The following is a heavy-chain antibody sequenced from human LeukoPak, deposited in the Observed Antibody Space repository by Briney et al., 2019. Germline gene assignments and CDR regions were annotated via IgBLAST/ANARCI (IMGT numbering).Heavy chain of an antibody. CDR3: AREYSSSSGQVFDC. Sequence: PSETLSLTCTVSGGSIGTYYWSWIRQPAGKGLEWIGRIYTSGSTNYNPSLKSRVTMSVDTSKNQFSLTLNSVTAADTAVYYCAREYSSSSGQVFDCRGQGTLVTVSS. CDR1: GGSIGTYY. D-gene: IGHD6-6*01. CDR2: IYTSGST. J-gene: IGHJ4*02. V-gene: IGHV4-4*07.